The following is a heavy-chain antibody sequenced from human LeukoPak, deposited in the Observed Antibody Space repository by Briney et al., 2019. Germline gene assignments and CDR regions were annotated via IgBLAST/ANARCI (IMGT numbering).Heavy chain of an antibody. J-gene: IGHJ3*02. V-gene: IGHV3-48*01. CDR1: GGSISSNS. Sequence: ETLSLTCTVSGGSISSNSYYWGWIRQPPGKGLEWVSYISSSSSTIYYADSVKGRFTISRDNAKNSLYLQMNSLRAEDTAVYYCARESEDAFDIWGQGTMVTVSS. CDR3: ARESEDAFDI. CDR2: ISSSSSTI.